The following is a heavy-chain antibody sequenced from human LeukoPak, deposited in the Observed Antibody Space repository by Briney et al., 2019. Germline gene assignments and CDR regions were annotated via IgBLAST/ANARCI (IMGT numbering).Heavy chain of an antibody. V-gene: IGHV3-23*01. CDR2: ISGSGGST. Sequence: SGGSLRLSCAASGFTFSSYAMSWVRQAPGKGLEWVSAISGSGGSTYYADSVRGRFTISRDNSKNTLYLQMSTLTPDDTAVYYCAANWGWEEPLDDWGQGTLVIVSS. D-gene: IGHD7-27*01. CDR3: AANWGWEEPLDD. J-gene: IGHJ4*02. CDR1: GFTFSSYA.